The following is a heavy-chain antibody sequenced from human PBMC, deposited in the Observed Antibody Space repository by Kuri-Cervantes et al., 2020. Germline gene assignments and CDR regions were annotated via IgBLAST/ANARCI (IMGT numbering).Heavy chain of an antibody. J-gene: IGHJ6*03. CDR1: GGSFSGYY. V-gene: IGHV4-34*01. CDR3: ARVFGYYYYYMDV. CDR2: INHSGST. Sequence: SQTLSLTCAVYGGSFSGYYWSWIRQPPGKGLEWIGEINHSGSTNYNPSLKSRVTISVDTSKNQFSLKLSSVTAADTAVYFCARVFGYYYYYMDVWGKGTTVTVSS. D-gene: IGHD3-16*01.